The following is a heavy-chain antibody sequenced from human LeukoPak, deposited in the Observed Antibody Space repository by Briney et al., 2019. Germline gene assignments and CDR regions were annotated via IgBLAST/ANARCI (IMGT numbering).Heavy chain of an antibody. CDR1: GFTFSRND. V-gene: IGHV3-30*18. D-gene: IGHD3-22*01. CDR2: ISYDGSNK. CDR3: AKALRYDSSGPPDY. Sequence: GGSLRLSCAASGFTFSRNDMHWVRQAPGKGLEWVAVISYDGSNKYYADSVKGRFTISRDNSKNTLYLQMNSLRAEDTAVYYCAKALRYDSSGPPDYWGQGTLVTVSS. J-gene: IGHJ4*02.